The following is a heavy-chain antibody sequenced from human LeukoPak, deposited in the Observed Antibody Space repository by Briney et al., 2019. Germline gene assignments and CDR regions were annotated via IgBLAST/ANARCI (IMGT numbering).Heavy chain of an antibody. V-gene: IGHV4-59*01. CDR2: IYYSGST. J-gene: IGHJ4*02. Sequence: SETLSLTCTVSGGSISSYYWSWIRQPPGKGLEWIGYIYYSGSTNYNPSLKSRVTISVDTSKNQFSLKLNSVTSADTAVYYCAREGGLSHDYWGQGTLVTVSS. CDR1: GGSISSYY. D-gene: IGHD3-16*01. CDR3: AREGGLSHDY.